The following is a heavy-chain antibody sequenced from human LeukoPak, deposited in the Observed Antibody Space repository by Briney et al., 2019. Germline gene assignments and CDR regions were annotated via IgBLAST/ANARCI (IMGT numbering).Heavy chain of an antibody. J-gene: IGHJ4*02. D-gene: IGHD2-2*01. CDR3: ARDYCSTTSCSYSDY. Sequence: SVKVSCKASGFTFTSSAMQWVRQARGQRLEWIGWIVVGSGNTNYAQKFQERVTITRDMSTSTAYMELSSLRSEDTAVYYCARDYCSTTSCSYSDYWGQGTLVTVPS. V-gene: IGHV1-58*02. CDR2: IVVGSGNT. CDR1: GFTFTSSA.